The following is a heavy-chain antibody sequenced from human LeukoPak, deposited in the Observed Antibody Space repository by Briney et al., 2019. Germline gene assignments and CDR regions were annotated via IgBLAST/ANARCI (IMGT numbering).Heavy chain of an antibody. J-gene: IGHJ3*02. CDR1: GFTFSSYA. V-gene: IGHV3-23*01. Sequence: GGSLRLSCAASGFTFSSYAMSWVRQAPGKGLEWVSAISGSGGSTYYADSVKGRFTISRDNSKNTLYLQMNNLRAEDTAVYYCAKVGSQVSGAFDIWGQGTMVTVSS. D-gene: IGHD1-14*01. CDR2: ISGSGGST. CDR3: AKVGSQVSGAFDI.